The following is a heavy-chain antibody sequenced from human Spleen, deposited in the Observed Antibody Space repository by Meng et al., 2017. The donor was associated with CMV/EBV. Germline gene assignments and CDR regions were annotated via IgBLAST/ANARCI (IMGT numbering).Heavy chain of an antibody. J-gene: IGHJ4*02. V-gene: IGHV3-9*01. Sequence: SLKISCAASGFTFDDYAMHWVRQAPGKGLEWVSGITWNSDTIDYADSVKGRFTISRDNAKNSLYLQMNSLRAEDTASYYCAKDFSYNWNLIFDSWGWGTLVTVSS. CDR3: AKDFSYNWNLIFDS. D-gene: IGHD1-20*01. CDR1: GFTFDDYA. CDR2: ITWNSDTI.